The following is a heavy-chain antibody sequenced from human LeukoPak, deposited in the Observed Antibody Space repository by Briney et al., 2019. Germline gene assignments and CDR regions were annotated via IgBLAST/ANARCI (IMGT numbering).Heavy chain of an antibody. CDR2: IYSGGST. J-gene: IGHJ4*02. CDR3: APGLVPDF. D-gene: IGHD6-19*01. Sequence: GGTLRLSCAASGFTVSSNFMSWVRQAPGKGLEWVSVIYSGGSTYYADSVKGRFTISRDNSKNTPYLQMNSPRVEDTAVYYCAPGLVPDFWGQGSLVTVSS. CDR1: GFTVSSNF. V-gene: IGHV3-66*01.